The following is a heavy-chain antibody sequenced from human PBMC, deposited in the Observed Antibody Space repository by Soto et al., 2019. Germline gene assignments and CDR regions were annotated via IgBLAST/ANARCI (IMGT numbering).Heavy chain of an antibody. V-gene: IGHV3-30-3*01. CDR1: GFTFSSYA. J-gene: IGHJ4*02. D-gene: IGHD3-10*01. Sequence: GGSLRLSCAASGFTFSSYAMHWVRQAPGKGLEWVAVISYDGSNKYYADSVKGRFTISRDNSKNTLYLQMNSLRAEDTAVYYCARDSRKLLWFGESYFDYWGQGTLVTVSS. CDR2: ISYDGSNK. CDR3: ARDSRKLLWFGESYFDY.